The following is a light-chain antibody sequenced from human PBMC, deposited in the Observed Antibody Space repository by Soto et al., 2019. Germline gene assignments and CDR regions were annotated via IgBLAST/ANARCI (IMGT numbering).Light chain of an antibody. J-gene: IGKJ1*01. CDR3: QQYKTYWS. CDR2: KAS. V-gene: IGKV1-5*03. CDR1: QSISSW. Sequence: DIQMTQSPSTLSASVGDRITITCRASQSISSWLAWYQQKSGKAPKVLIYKASSLESGVPSRFSGSGSGTEFTLTISSLQPDDFATYCCQQYKTYWSFGQGTKVEIK.